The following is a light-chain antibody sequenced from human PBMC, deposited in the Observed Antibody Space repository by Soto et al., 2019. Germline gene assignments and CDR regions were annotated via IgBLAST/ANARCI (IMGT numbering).Light chain of an antibody. CDR1: QSVLYTANNKNS. V-gene: IGKV4-1*01. CDR3: QQYYSTPPT. CDR2: WAS. J-gene: IGKJ4*01. Sequence: DIVMTQSPGSMAVFLGERATINCKSSQSVLYTANNKNSLAWYQEIPGQPPRLLIYWASVRASGVPDRFSGTGSGTDFTLTINSLQAEDVAVYYCQQYYSTPPTFGGGTKVEIK.